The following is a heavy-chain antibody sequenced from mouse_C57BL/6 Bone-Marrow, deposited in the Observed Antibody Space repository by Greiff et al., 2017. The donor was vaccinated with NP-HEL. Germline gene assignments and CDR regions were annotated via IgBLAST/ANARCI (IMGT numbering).Heavy chain of an antibody. CDR3: ASPYYGSSPGFAY. D-gene: IGHD1-1*01. V-gene: IGHV5-12*01. J-gene: IGHJ3*01. CDR1: GFTFSDYY. Sequence: EVKLMESGGGLVQPGGSLKLSCAASGFTFSDYYMYWVRQTPEKRLEWVAYISNGGGSTYYPDTVKGRFTISRDNAKNTLYLQMSRLKSEDTAMYYCASPYYGSSPGFAYWGQGTLVTVSA. CDR2: ISNGGGST.